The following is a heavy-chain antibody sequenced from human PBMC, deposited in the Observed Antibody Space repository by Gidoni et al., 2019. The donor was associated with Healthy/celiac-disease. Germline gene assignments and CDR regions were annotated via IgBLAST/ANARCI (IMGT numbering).Heavy chain of an antibody. CDR3: ASTYYYGSSVY. Sequence: EVQLVESGGGLVQPGGSLRLSCAASGFTFSSYWMSWVRQAPGKGLEWVANIKQDGSEKYYVDSVKGRFTISRDNAKNSLYLQMNSLRAEDTAVYYCASTYYYGSSVYWGQGTLVTVSS. J-gene: IGHJ4*02. D-gene: IGHD3-10*01. V-gene: IGHV3-7*01. CDR1: GFTFSSYW. CDR2: IKQDGSEK.